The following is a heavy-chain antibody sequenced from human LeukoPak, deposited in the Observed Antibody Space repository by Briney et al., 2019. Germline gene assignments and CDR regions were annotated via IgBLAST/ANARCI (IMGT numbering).Heavy chain of an antibody. J-gene: IGHJ4*02. D-gene: IGHD5-18*01. CDR2: IYTSGST. V-gene: IGHV4-4*07. Sequence: PSETLSLTCTVSGGSISSYYWSWIRQPARRGLEWIGRIYTSGSTNYNPSLKSRVTMSVDTSKNQFSLKLSSVTAADTAVYYCARGADTAMEFDYWGQGTLVTVSS. CDR1: GGSISSYY. CDR3: ARGADTAMEFDY.